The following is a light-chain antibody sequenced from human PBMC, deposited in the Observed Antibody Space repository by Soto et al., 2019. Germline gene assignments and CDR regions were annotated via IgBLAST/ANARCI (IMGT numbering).Light chain of an antibody. V-gene: IGLV4-69*01. Sequence: QLVLTQSPSASASLGASVNLTCTRTSGHSNYAIAWHQQQSEKGPRYLMKLNSDGSHSKGDVIPDRFSGSSAGAERYLTISSLQSEDEADYYCQTWGSGIVVFGGGTKVTVL. CDR1: SGHSNYA. CDR2: LNSDGSH. J-gene: IGLJ2*01. CDR3: QTWGSGIVV.